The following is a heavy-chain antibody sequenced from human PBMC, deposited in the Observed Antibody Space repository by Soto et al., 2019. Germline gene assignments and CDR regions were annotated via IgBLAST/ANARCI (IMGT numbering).Heavy chain of an antibody. J-gene: IGHJ6*02. D-gene: IGHD3-22*01. CDR1: GFTFSSYG. CDR3: ARRVHSKSPGGGLDV. Sequence: PGGSLRLSCAASGFTFSSYGMHWVRQAPGKGLEWVAVISYDGSNKYYADSVKGRFTISRDNSKNTLYLQMNSLRAEDTAVYYCARRVHSKSPGGGLDVWGQGTTVTVSS. CDR2: ISYDGSNK. V-gene: IGHV3-30*03.